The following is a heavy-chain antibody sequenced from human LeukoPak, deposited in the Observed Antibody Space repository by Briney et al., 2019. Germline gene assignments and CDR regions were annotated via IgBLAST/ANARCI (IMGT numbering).Heavy chain of an antibody. CDR3: ARGLTMIVVVIPYRDAFDI. Sequence: GASVKVSCKASGYTFTSYGISWVRQAPGQGLEWMGWISAYNGNTNYAQKLQGRVTVTTDTSTSTAYMELRSLRSDDTAVYYCARGLTMIVVVIPYRDAFDIWGQGTMVTVSS. CDR2: ISAYNGNT. J-gene: IGHJ3*02. V-gene: IGHV1-18*01. D-gene: IGHD3-22*01. CDR1: GYTFTSYG.